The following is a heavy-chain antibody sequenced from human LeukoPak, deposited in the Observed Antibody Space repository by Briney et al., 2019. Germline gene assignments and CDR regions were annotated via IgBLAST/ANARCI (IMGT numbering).Heavy chain of an antibody. Sequence: GGSLRLSCAASGFTFSSYSTNWVRQAPGKGLEWVSSISSSSSYIYYADSVKGRFTISRDNSKNTLYLQMNSLRAEDTAVYYCAKVPQAAAAGTGEEDYWGQGTLVTVSS. V-gene: IGHV3-21*01. D-gene: IGHD6-13*01. CDR1: GFTFSSYS. CDR2: ISSSSSYI. J-gene: IGHJ4*02. CDR3: AKVPQAAAAGTGEEDY.